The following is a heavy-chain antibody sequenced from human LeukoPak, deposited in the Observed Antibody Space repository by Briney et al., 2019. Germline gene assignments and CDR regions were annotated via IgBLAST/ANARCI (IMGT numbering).Heavy chain of an antibody. V-gene: IGHV1-24*01. D-gene: IGHD3-16*01. CDR1: GHTLTALS. J-gene: IGHJ4*02. Sequence: ASVKVSCKVSGHTLTALSMHWVRQPPGKGLEWMGGFVPEAGEGVYAQRFQGRVSMTEDTATDTAYMELSSLRSEDTAIYYCATDATKGLGFDYWGQGTLVTVSS. CDR2: FVPEAGEG. CDR3: ATDATKGLGFDY.